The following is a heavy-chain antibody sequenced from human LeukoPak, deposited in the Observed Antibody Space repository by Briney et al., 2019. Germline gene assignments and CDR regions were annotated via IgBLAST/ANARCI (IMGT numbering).Heavy chain of an antibody. V-gene: IGHV3-7*01. Sequence: PGTSLRLSCAASGFTFSSYGMHWVRQAPGKGLEWVANIKQDGSEKYYVDSVKGRFTISRDNAKNSLYLQMNSLRAEDTAVYYCARDGITGTTFAFDIWGQGTMVTVSS. J-gene: IGHJ3*02. CDR3: ARDGITGTTFAFDI. CDR2: IKQDGSEK. CDR1: GFTFSSYG. D-gene: IGHD1-20*01.